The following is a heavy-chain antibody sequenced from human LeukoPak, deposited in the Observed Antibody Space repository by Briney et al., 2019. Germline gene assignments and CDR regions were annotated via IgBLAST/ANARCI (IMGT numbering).Heavy chain of an antibody. V-gene: IGHV3-11*01. D-gene: IGHD6-13*01. J-gene: IGHJ4*02. CDR3: ARLAARVYFDY. CDR1: GFTFSDYY. CDR2: IGSSGSTI. Sequence: GGSLRLSCAASGFTFSDYYMSWIRQAPGKGLEWVSYIGSSGSTIYYADSVKGRFTISRDNAKNSLYLQMNSLGAEDTAVYYCARLAARVYFDYWGQGTLVTVSS.